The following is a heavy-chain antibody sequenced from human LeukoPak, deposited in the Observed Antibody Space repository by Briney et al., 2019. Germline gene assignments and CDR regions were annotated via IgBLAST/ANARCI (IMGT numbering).Heavy chain of an antibody. CDR2: IYYSGST. V-gene: IGHV4-59*11. Sequence: PSETLSLTCTVSGGSISSHYWSWIRQPPGKGQEWIGYIYYSGSTSYNPSLKSRVTISVDTSKNQFSLKLSSVTAADTAVYYCARGTQKPNYDFWSGDYNWFDPWGQGTLVTVSS. CDR3: ARGTQKPNYDFWSGDYNWFDP. CDR1: GGSISSHY. J-gene: IGHJ5*02. D-gene: IGHD3-3*01.